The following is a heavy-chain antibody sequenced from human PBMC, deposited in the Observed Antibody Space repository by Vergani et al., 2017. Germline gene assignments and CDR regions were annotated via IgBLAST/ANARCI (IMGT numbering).Heavy chain of an antibody. D-gene: IGHD3-9*01. CDR1: GCTFSNYY. CDR3: ARGDYDILTGYRY. Sequence: QVQVVQSGAEVKKSGASVKVSCKTSGCTFSNYYMHWVRQAPGQGLEWMGIINPSGGHTNYAQKFQGRVTMTRDTSTSTVYMELSSLRSEDTAIYYCARGDYDILTGYRYWGQGTLVTVSA. V-gene: IGHV1-46*03. J-gene: IGHJ4*02. CDR2: INPSGGHT.